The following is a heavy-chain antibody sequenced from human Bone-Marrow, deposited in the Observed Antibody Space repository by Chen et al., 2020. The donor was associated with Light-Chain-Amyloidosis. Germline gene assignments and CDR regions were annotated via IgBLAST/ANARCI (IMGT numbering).Heavy chain of an antibody. CDR2: INHSGST. CDR1: GGSISNYY. J-gene: IGHJ6*03. D-gene: IGHD3-3*01. CDR3: ARGAPYYDFWSGYYTRYYYYYMDV. Sequence: QVQLQESGPGLVKPSETLSLTCTVSGGSISNYYWSWIRQPPGEGLEWIGEINHSGSTNYNPSLKSRVTISVDTSKNQFSLKLSSVTAADTAVYYCARGAPYYDFWSGYYTRYYYYYMDVWGKGTTVTVSS. V-gene: IGHV4-59*12.